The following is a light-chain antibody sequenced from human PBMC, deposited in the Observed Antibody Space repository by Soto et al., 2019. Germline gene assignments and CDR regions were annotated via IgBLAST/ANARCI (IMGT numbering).Light chain of an antibody. CDR3: MQALQTPLT. J-gene: IGKJ5*01. Sequence: DIVMTQSPLSLPVIPGEPASISCWSSQSLLDSNGNNHLNWYLQKPGQSPQVLIYLGSNRASGVPDRFSGSGSGTDFTLKISRVEAEDVGVSYCMQALQTPLTFGEGTRLEIK. CDR1: QSLLDSNGNNH. V-gene: IGKV2-28*01. CDR2: LGS.